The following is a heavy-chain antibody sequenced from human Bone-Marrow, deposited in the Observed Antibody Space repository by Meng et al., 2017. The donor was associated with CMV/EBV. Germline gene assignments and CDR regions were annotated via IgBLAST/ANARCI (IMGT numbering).Heavy chain of an antibody. J-gene: IGHJ6*02. CDR2: IKQDGSEK. CDR3: ARDAGYCSSTSRSCAHYGMDV. V-gene: IGHV3-7*03. Sequence: GESLKISCAASGFTFSSYWMSWVRQAPGKGLEWVANIKQDGSEKYYVDSVKGRFTISRDNAKNSLYLQMNSLRAEDTAVYYCARDAGYCSSTSRSCAHYGMDVWGQGTTVTVSS. CDR1: GFTFSSYW. D-gene: IGHD2-2*01.